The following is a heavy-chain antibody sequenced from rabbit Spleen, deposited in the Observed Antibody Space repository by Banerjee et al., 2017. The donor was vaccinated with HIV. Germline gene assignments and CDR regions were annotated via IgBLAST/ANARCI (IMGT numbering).Heavy chain of an antibody. CDR1: GFSFSGHW. V-gene: IGHV1S40*01. D-gene: IGHD1-1*01. Sequence: QSLEESGGDLVKPGASLTLTCKASGFSFSGHWICWVRQAPGKGLECIACIWTGSGSAYYASWAKGRFTITRSTSLNTVTLQLNSLTAADTATYFCARLSSGAFNLWGQGTLVTVS. CDR3: ARLSSGAFNL. J-gene: IGHJ4*01. CDR2: IWTGSGSA.